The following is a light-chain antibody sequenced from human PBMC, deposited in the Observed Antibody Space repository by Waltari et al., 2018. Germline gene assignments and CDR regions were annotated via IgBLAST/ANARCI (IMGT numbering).Light chain of an antibody. J-gene: IGKJ1*01. Sequence: DIVMTQSPDSLAVSLGERATINCKPSQSVLYSSNNKNYLAWYQQKPGQHPKLLIYWASTRDSVVPHRVSGSESGTDFTLTISSLPAEDVAVYYCQQYYTTPRTFGQGTKVEIK. V-gene: IGKV4-1*01. CDR2: WAS. CDR3: QQYYTTPRT. CDR1: QSVLYSSNNKNY.